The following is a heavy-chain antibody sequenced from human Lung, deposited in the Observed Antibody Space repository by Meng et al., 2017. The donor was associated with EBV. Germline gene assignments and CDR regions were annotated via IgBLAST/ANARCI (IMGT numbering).Heavy chain of an antibody. V-gene: IGHV4-34*02. CDR2: INYSGIT. D-gene: IGHD2-2*01. CDR3: ARGGTSSAPFDY. J-gene: IGHJ4*02. CDR1: GRSFSSSY. Sequence: QVLVRQWGAGLLTPSGTLSLTAGVSGRSFSSSYWSSIRQPPGKGLVWIGQINYSGITNYNPSLKSRVTISVDTSKNQFSLSLNSVTAADTAVYYCARGGTSSAPFDYWGQGTLVTVSS.